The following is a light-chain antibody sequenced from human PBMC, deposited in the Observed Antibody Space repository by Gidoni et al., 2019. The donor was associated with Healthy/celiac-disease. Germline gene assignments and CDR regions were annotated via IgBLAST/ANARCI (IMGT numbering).Light chain of an antibody. CDR3: SSYTSSSTVV. J-gene: IGLJ2*01. CDR2: DVS. V-gene: IGLV2-14*01. CDR1: SSDVGGYNY. Sequence: QSALTPPASVSGSPGQSITISCTGTSSDVGGYNYVSWYQQHPGKAPKLMIYDVSNRPSGVSNRFSGSKSGNTASMTSSGLQAEDEDDYYCSSYTSSSTVVFGGGTKLTVL.